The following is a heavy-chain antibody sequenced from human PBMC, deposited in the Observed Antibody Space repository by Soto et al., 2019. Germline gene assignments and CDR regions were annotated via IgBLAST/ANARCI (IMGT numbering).Heavy chain of an antibody. Sequence: EAQLVESGGGLIQPGGALGPFCSALGFTVRENYITWVRQASGKGVEWVSLLYSGGRIYYADSVMGRFTISRDTSKNTLYLQMNSLRTEDTAVYYCAKSDPGYAYGLNVWGQGTTVTVSS. J-gene: IGHJ6*02. CDR1: GFTVRENY. V-gene: IGHV3-53*01. CDR3: AKSDPGYAYGLNV. D-gene: IGHD5-18*01. CDR2: LYSGGRI.